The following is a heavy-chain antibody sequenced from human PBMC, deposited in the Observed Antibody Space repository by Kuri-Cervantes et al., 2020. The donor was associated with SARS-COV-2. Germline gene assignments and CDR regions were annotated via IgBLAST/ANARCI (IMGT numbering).Heavy chain of an antibody. CDR3: ARVGVATGGFWFDP. V-gene: IGHV4-59*12. CDR1: GGSISSYY. Sequence: ESLKISCTVSGGSISSYYWSWIRQPPGKGLEWIGYIYYSGSTNYNPSLKSRVTISVDTSKNQFSLKLSSVTAADTAVYYCARVGVATGGFWFDPWGQGTLVTVSS. D-gene: IGHD5-12*01. CDR2: IYYSGST. J-gene: IGHJ5*02.